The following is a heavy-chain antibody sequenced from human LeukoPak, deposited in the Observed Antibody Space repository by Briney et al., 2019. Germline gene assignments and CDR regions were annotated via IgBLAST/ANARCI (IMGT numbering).Heavy chain of an antibody. CDR3: ARGGGYCSGDSCYSPLNWFDP. D-gene: IGHD2-15*01. CDR2: INHSGST. Sequence: PSETLSLTCAVYGGSFSGYYWSWIRQPPGKGLEWIREINHSGSTNYNPSLKSRVTISVDTSKNQFSLKLSSVTAADTAVYYCARGGGYCSGDSCYSPLNWFDPWGRGTLVTVSS. CDR1: GGSFSGYY. V-gene: IGHV4-34*01. J-gene: IGHJ5*02.